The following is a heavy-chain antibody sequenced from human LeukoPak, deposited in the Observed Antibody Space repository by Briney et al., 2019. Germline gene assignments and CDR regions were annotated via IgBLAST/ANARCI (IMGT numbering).Heavy chain of an antibody. D-gene: IGHD2-2*01. V-gene: IGHV3-33*06. CDR3: AKGFSSLATFFDY. CDR2: IWYDGSNK. CDR1: GFTFSSYG. J-gene: IGHJ4*02. Sequence: GGSLRLSCAASGFTFSSYGMHCVRQAPGKGLEWVAVIWYDGSNKYYADSVKGRFTISRDNSKNTLYLQMNSLRAEDTAVYYCAKGFSSLATFFDYWGQGTLVTVSS.